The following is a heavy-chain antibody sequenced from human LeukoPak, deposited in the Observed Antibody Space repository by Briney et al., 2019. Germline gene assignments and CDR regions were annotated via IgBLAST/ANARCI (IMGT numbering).Heavy chain of an antibody. CDR2: IVVGSGNT. D-gene: IGHD1-26*01. CDR1: GFTFTSSA. J-gene: IGHJ4*02. V-gene: IGHV1-58*02. Sequence: EASVKVSCKASGFTFTSSAMQWVRQARGQRLEWIGWIVVGSGNTNYAQKFQERVTITGDMSTSTAYMELSSLRSEDTAVYYCAADRWVGATTFDYWGQGTLVTVSS. CDR3: AADRWVGATTFDY.